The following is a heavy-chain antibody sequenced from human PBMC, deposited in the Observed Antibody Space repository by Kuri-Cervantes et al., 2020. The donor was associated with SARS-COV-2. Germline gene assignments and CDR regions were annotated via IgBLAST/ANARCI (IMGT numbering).Heavy chain of an antibody. D-gene: IGHD2-2*01. CDR1: GSTFSSYG. CDR2: IWYDGSNK. V-gene: IGHV3-33*06. CDR3: AKASLGYCSSTSCFPPFDP. J-gene: IGHJ5*02. Sequence: GGSLRLSCAASGSTFSSYGMHWVRQAPGKGLEWVAVIWYDGSNKYYADSVKGRFTISRDNSKNTLYLQMNSLRAEDTAVYYCAKASLGYCSSTSCFPPFDPWGQGTLVTVSS.